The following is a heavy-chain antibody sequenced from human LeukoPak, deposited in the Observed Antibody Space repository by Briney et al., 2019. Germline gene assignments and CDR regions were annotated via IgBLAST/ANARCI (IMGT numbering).Heavy chain of an antibody. J-gene: IGHJ4*02. Sequence: GGSLRLSCAASGFTVSSNYMSWVRQAPGKGLEWVSVIYSGGSTYYADSVKGRFTISRGNSKNTLYLQMNSLRAEDTAVYYCARCTTGRTFGSLREIKRSREIDYWGQGTLVTVSS. CDR1: GFTVSSNY. V-gene: IGHV3-66*01. CDR2: IYSGGST. CDR3: ARCTTGRTFGSLREIKRSREIDY. D-gene: IGHD1-1*01.